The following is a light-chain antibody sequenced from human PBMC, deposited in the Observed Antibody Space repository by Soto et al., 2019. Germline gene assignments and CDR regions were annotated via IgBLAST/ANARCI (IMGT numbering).Light chain of an antibody. CDR3: HQYGRSPKT. Sequence: XILFTPPPGTLSLSPGERSTLSCRSIQSVTSSHLAWYQQNPGQATMLLIYGESSRATGTPQRLNGGGYGTHFTITITRLEPEDFAVYYCHQYGRSPKTFGKVTKVAIK. CDR1: QSVTSSH. V-gene: IGKV3-20*01. J-gene: IGKJ1*01. CDR2: GES.